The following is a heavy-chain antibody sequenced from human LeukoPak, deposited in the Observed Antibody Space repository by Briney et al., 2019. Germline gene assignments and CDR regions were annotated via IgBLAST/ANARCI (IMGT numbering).Heavy chain of an antibody. V-gene: IGHV4-59*01. CDR1: GGSISSYY. D-gene: IGHD3-10*01. CDR2: IYYSGRT. Sequence: PSETLSLTCSVSGGSISSYYWNWIRQTPGKGLEWIGYIYYSGRTNYNPSLKSRVTISVDTSKNQFSLKLSSVTAADTAVYYCASIYGSGSQLWGQGTLVTVSS. CDR3: ASIYGSGSQL. J-gene: IGHJ4*02.